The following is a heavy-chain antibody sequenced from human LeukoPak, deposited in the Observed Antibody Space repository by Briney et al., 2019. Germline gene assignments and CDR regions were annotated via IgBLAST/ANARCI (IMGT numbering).Heavy chain of an antibody. CDR3: ARYFYGYNNRWYLVY. V-gene: IGHV4-59*08. CDR2: IYYRGSHS. CDR1: GGPINNHY. J-gene: IGHJ4*02. Sequence: PWETLSLICSVSGGPINNHYWSLIRQPPGKGLEWGGNIYYRGSHSDYNPSLNSRATMSVETPKNQFSMNLRSVSAADTAVYYCARYFYGYNNRWYLVYWGQGTLVTVSS. D-gene: IGHD5-18*01.